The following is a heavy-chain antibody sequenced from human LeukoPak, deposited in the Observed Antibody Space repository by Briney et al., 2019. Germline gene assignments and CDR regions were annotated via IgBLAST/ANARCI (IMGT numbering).Heavy chain of an antibody. J-gene: IGHJ4*02. Sequence: SETLSLTCTVSGGSISSHYWSWIRQPPGKGLEWIGYIYYSGSTSYNPSLKSRVTISVDTSKNQFSLKLSSETAADTAVYYCASGRDGYNDYWGQGTLVTVSS. CDR1: GGSISSHY. D-gene: IGHD5-24*01. CDR2: IYYSGST. V-gene: IGHV4-59*11. CDR3: ASGRDGYNDY.